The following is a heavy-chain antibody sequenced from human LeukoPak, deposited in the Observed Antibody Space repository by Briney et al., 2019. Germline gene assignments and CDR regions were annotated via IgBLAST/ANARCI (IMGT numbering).Heavy chain of an antibody. J-gene: IGHJ6*02. CDR1: GYTFTSYA. D-gene: IGHD3-10*01. CDR3: ARDELWFGDPQPYYYYGMDV. Sequence: ASVKVSCKASGYTFTSYAMHWVRQAPGQRLEWMGWINAGNGNTKYSQKFQGRVTITRDTSASTAYMELSSPRSEDTAVYYCARDELWFGDPQPYYYYGMDVWGQGTTVTVSS. CDR2: INAGNGNT. V-gene: IGHV1-3*01.